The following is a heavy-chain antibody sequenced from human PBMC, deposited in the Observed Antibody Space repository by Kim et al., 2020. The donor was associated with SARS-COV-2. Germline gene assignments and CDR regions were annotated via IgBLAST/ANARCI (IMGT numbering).Heavy chain of an antibody. Sequence: GESLKISCKGSGYTFTNHWIGWVRQMPGKGLEWMGIIYPGDSDTRYSPSFQGQVTISADKSISTAYLQWSSLKASDTAMYYCARPGIPLAGGLGSLDVWGQGTTVTVSS. D-gene: IGHD6-19*01. CDR3: ARPGIPLAGGLGSLDV. CDR2: IYPGDSDT. J-gene: IGHJ6*02. CDR1: GYTFTNHW. V-gene: IGHV5-51*01.